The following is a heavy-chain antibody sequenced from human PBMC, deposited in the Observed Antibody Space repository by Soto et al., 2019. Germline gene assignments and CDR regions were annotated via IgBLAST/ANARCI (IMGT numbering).Heavy chain of an antibody. V-gene: IGHV1-2*04. J-gene: IGHJ5*02. D-gene: IGHD3-22*01. Sequence: ASVKVSCKASGYTFTGYYMHWVRQAPGQGLEWMGWINPNSGGTNFAQKFQGWVTMTRDTSISTAYMELSRLRSDDTAVYYWARVSTYYYDSSGYSEGWFDPWGQGTLVTVSS. CDR2: INPNSGGT. CDR1: GYTFTGYY. CDR3: ARVSTYYYDSSGYSEGWFDP.